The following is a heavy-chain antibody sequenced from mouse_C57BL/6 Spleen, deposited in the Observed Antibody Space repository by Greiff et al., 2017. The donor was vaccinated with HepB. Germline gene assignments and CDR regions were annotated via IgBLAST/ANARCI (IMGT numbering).Heavy chain of an antibody. V-gene: IGHV1-55*01. Sequence: VQLQQPGAELVKPGASVKMSCKASGYTFTSYWITWVKQRPGQGLEWIGDIYPGSGSTNYNEKFKSKATLTVDTSSSTAYMQLSSLTSEDSAVYYCARDYYDYDGGDFDYWGQGTTLTVSS. D-gene: IGHD2-4*01. CDR1: GYTFTSYW. CDR2: IYPGSGST. CDR3: ARDYYDYDGGDFDY. J-gene: IGHJ2*01.